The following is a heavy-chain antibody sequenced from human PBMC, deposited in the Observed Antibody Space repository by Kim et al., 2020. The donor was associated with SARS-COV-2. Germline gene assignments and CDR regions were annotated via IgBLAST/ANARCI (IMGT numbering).Heavy chain of an antibody. V-gene: IGHV1-69*04. Sequence: SVKVSCKASGGTFSSYAISWVRQAPGQGLEWMGRIIPILGIANYEQKFQGRVTITADKSTSTAYMELSSLRSEDTAVYYCARDFVPGERLRISHYYYYYGMDVWGQGTTVTVSS. CDR2: IIPILGIA. J-gene: IGHJ6*02. CDR3: ARDFVPGERLRISHYYYYYGMDV. D-gene: IGHD3-3*01. CDR1: GGTFSSYA.